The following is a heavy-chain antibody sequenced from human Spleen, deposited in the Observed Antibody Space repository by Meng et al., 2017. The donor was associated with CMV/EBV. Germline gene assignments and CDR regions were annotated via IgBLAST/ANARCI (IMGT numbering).Heavy chain of an antibody. V-gene: IGHV3-21*01. J-gene: IGHJ4*02. CDR2: ISTTTTYI. CDR1: GFTLSNYS. CDR3: AREFVVAPS. D-gene: IGHD2-15*01. Sequence: GGSLRLSCAASGFTLSNYSVNWVRQAPGKGLEWVSFISTTTTYIYYANSVKGRFTISRANAKNSLYLQMNSLRAEDTAVYYCAREFVVAPSGGQGTLVTVSS.